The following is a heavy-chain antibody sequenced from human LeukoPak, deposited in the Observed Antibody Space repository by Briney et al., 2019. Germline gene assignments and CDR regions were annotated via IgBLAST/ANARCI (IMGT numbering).Heavy chain of an antibody. CDR1: GFTFSTSS. V-gene: IGHV3-48*02. J-gene: IGHJ4*02. CDR2: ISGSSSTI. Sequence: GGSLRLSCAASGFTFSTSSMNWVRQAPGKGLEWVSYISGSSSTIYYADSVKGRLTISRDNAKNSLYLQMNSLRDEDTAVYYCARDYYGCFDYWGQGILVTVSS. CDR3: ARDYYGCFDY. D-gene: IGHD3-10*01.